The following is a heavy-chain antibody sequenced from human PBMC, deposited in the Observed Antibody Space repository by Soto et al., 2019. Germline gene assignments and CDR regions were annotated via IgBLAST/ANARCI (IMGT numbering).Heavy chain of an antibody. CDR3: AADGTYDYYYGMDV. Sequence: SVKVSCKASGFTFTSSAVQWVRQARGQRLEWIGWIVVGSGNTNYAQKFQERVTITRDMSTSTAYMELSSLRSEDTAVYYCAADGTYDYYYGMDVWGQGTTVTVSS. V-gene: IGHV1-58*01. CDR1: GFTFTSSA. CDR2: IVVGSGNT. J-gene: IGHJ6*02.